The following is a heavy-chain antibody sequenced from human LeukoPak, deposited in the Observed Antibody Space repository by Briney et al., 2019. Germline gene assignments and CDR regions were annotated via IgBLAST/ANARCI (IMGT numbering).Heavy chain of an antibody. CDR3: AKDDGDCGGDCGDWFDP. J-gene: IGHJ5*02. Sequence: GGSLRLSCAASGFTVSSNYMSWVRQAPGKGLEWVSVLYSGGSTYYAESVKAHFTISSDNSKNTLYLQMNSLRAEDTAVYYCAKDDGDCGGDCGDWFDPWGQGTLLTVSS. CDR2: LYSGGST. D-gene: IGHD2-21*02. CDR1: GFTVSSNY. V-gene: IGHV3-53*01.